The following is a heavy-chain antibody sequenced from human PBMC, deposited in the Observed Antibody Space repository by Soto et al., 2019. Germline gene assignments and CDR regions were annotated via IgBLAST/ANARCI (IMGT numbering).Heavy chain of an antibody. Sequence: ASVKVSCKASGYTFTSYGVNWVRQAAGQGLEWMGWISAYNGNTNYAQKLQGRVTMTTDTSTSTAYMELRSLRSDDTAVYYCARDRWCSSTSCYSGHMDVWGKGTTVTVSS. J-gene: IGHJ6*03. V-gene: IGHV1-18*01. CDR2: ISAYNGNT. CDR1: GYTFTSYG. CDR3: ARDRWCSSTSCYSGHMDV. D-gene: IGHD2-2*02.